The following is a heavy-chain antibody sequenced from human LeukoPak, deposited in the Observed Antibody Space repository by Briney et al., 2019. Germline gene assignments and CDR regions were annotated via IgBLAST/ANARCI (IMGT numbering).Heavy chain of an antibody. D-gene: IGHD1-1*01. CDR1: GYTFTSYG. CDR2: ISAYNGNT. Sequence: AASVKVSCKASGYTFTSYGISWVRQAPGQGLEWMGWISAYNGNTNYAQKLQGRVTMTTDTSTSTAYMELRSLRSDDTAVYYCARGGTLTLEPHTVDYWGQGTLVTVSS. CDR3: ARGGTLTLEPHTVDY. J-gene: IGHJ4*02. V-gene: IGHV1-18*01.